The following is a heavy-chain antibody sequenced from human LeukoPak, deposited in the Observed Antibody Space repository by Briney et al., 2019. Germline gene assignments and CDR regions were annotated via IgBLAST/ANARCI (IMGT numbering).Heavy chain of an antibody. V-gene: IGHV3-49*03. D-gene: IGHD3-10*01. J-gene: IGHJ3*02. CDR2: ISSIAYGATT. CDR3: TRATMVRGVTPEAFDI. Sequence: GALSFSCTAPVFTSVVYAMTGFGQAPGKGLGGVGLISSIAYGATTEYAASVKARFTISRDDTKSIAYLQLTRLKTEGTAVYYYTRATMVRGVTPEAFDIWGQGTMVTVSS. CDR1: VFTSVVYA.